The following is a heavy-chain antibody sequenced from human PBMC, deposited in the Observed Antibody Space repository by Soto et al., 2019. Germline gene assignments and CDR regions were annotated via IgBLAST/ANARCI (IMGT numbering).Heavy chain of an antibody. J-gene: IGHJ4*02. V-gene: IGHV3-30-3*01. CDR3: AKDLTLGIVGAWGHYFEY. CDR2: ISYDGSNT. D-gene: IGHD1-26*01. Sequence: QVQLVESGGGVLQPGRSLRLSCAASGFTFSSFAMHWVRQAPGKGLEWVAFISYDGSNTYYADSVKGRVTISRENSKKTGYLEINSLRAEDTAVYHCAKDLTLGIVGAWGHYFEYWGQGTLVNVAS. CDR1: GFTFSSFA.